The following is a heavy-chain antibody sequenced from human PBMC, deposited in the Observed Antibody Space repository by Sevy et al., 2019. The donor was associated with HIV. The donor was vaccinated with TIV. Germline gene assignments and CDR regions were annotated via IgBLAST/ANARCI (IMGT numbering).Heavy chain of an antibody. J-gene: IGHJ4*02. CDR1: GFPFNKEW. CDR3: SSQGERY. V-gene: IGHV3-15*01. D-gene: IGHD3-16*01. Sequence: GSLRLSCSASGFPFNKEWMSWVRQAPGKGLEWVGRIKSKKDGGATDYAAPANGRFTISRDDSKNTLYLQMNSLKIEDTGFYYCSSQGERYWGLGTLVTVSS. CDR2: IKSKKDGGAT.